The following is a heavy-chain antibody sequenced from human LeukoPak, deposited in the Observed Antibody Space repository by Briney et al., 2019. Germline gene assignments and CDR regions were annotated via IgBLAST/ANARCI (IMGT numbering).Heavy chain of an antibody. Sequence: PGGSLRLSCAASGFTFSGYWMTWVRQAPGKGLEWVANINDDGSGEYYVDSVKGRFTISKDNAKYSLYLQMNSLRAEDTAVYYCVREVNAHFPAWGQGTLVTVST. D-gene: IGHD3-3*02. CDR3: VREVNAHFPA. J-gene: IGHJ4*02. V-gene: IGHV3-7*01. CDR1: GFTFSGYW. CDR2: INDDGSGE.